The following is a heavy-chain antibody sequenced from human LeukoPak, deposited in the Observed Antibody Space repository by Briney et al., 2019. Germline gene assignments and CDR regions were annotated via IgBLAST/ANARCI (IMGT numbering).Heavy chain of an antibody. V-gene: IGHV3-21*01. D-gene: IGHD2-2*01. CDR3: ARAVLGYCSSTSCNYYYMDV. CDR2: ISSSSSYI. Sequence: PGGSLRLSCAASGFTFSSYSMNWVRQAPGKGLEWVSSISSSSSYIYYADSVKGRFTIPRDNAKNSLYLQMNSLRAEDTAVYYCARAVLGYCSSTSCNYYYMDVWGKGTTVTVSS. J-gene: IGHJ6*03. CDR1: GFTFSSYS.